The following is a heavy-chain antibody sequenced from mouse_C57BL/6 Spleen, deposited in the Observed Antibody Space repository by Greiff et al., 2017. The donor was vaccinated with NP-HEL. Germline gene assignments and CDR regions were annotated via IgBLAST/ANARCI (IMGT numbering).Heavy chain of an antibody. Sequence: QVQLQQSGAELVRPGSSVKLSCKASGYTFTSYWMHWVKQRPIQGLEWIGNIDPSDSETHYNQKFKDKATLTVDKSSSTAYMQLSSLTSEDSAVYYCARVYYDPAWFAYWGQGTLVTVSA. J-gene: IGHJ3*01. CDR2: IDPSDSET. CDR3: ARVYYDPAWFAY. D-gene: IGHD2-4*01. V-gene: IGHV1-52*01. CDR1: GYTFTSYW.